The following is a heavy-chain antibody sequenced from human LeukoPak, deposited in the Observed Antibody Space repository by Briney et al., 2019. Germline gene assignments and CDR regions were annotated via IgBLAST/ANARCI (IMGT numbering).Heavy chain of an antibody. V-gene: IGHV3-48*04. J-gene: IGHJ4*02. CDR3: ARRGAVAGTTDY. Sequence: GGSLRLSCAASGFTFSSYSMTWVRQAPGKGLEWVSYITSSSNTIYYADSVKGRFTISRDNAKNSLYLQMNSLRAEDTAVYYRARRGAVAGTTDYWGQGTLVTVSS. CDR2: ITSSSNTI. CDR1: GFTFSSYS. D-gene: IGHD6-19*01.